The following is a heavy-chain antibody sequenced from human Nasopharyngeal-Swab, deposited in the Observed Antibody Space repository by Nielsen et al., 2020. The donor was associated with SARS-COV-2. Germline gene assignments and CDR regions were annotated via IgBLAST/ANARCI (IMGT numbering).Heavy chain of an antibody. D-gene: IGHD4-23*01. CDR3: ARDRPIPGYGGNSYYYGMDV. CDR2: IYSGGST. J-gene: IGHJ6*02. Sequence: GESLKISCAASGFTFRSYWMSWVRQAPGKGLEWVSVIYSGGSTYYADSVKGRFTISRDNSKNTLYLQMNSLSAEDTAVYYCARDRPIPGYGGNSYYYGMDVWGQGTTVTVSS. CDR1: GFTFRSYW. V-gene: IGHV3-66*01.